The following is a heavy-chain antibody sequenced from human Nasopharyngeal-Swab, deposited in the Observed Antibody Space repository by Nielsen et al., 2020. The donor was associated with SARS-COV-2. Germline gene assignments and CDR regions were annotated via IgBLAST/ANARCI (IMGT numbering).Heavy chain of an antibody. CDR1: GFLFTNYA. CDR3: AKRHDLDISGYYSFAY. J-gene: IGHJ4*01. CDR2: VSPDGSKK. D-gene: IGHD3-22*01. Sequence: GESLKISCVGSGFLFTNYAIHWVRQAPGKGLEWVSLVSPDGSKKYYADSLQGRFTISRDNSKNTVYLQMNNLRPEDTAVYYCAKRHDLDISGYYSFAYWGHGTLVTVSP. V-gene: IGHV3-30*18.